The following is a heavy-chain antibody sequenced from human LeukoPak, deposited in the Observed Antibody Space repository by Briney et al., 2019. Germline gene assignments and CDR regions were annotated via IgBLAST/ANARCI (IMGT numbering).Heavy chain of an antibody. CDR2: IYTSGST. CDR3: ARDTDFDWFNGMDV. V-gene: IGHV4-4*07. Sequence: SETLSLTCTVSGGSISSYYWSWIRQPAGKGLEWIGRIYTSGSTNYNPSLKSRVTTSVDTSKNQFYLKLSSVTAADTAVYYCARDTDFDWFNGMDVWGQGTTVTVSS. CDR1: GGSISSYY. D-gene: IGHD3-9*01. J-gene: IGHJ6*02.